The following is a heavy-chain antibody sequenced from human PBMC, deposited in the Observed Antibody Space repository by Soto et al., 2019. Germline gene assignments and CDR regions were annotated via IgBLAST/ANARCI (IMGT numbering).Heavy chain of an antibody. V-gene: IGHV3-23*01. CDR3: ASKVPGSTSRPDYWYVDL. J-gene: IGHJ2*01. Sequence: EVQLLESGGGLVQPGGSLRLSGSGSGFTFINYAMNWVRQAPGKGLEWGSTISGGGDAPFFADSVRGLFTISRDNSKNTGTLQRNNLGVDDTAVYFCASKVPGSTSRPDYWYVDLWGRGNLVTVSS. D-gene: IGHD3-10*01. CDR1: GFTFINYA. CDR2: ISGGGDAP.